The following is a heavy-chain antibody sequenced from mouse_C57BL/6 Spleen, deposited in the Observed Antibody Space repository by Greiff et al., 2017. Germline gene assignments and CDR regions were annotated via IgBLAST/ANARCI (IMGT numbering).Heavy chain of an antibody. CDR1: GYTFPSYW. D-gene: IGHD1-1*01. Sequence: VQLQQPGTELVKPGASVKLSCKASGYTFPSYWMHWVKQKPGQGLEWIGNINPSNGGTNYNEKFKSKAHLTVDKSSRTAFMQLSSLTSEDSAVDDCARRTHYFDYAMDYWGQGTSVTVSS. V-gene: IGHV1-53*01. CDR2: INPSNGGT. CDR3: ARRTHYFDYAMDY. J-gene: IGHJ4*01.